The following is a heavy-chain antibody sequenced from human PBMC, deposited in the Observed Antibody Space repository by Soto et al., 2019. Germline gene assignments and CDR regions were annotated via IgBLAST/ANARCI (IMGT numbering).Heavy chain of an antibody. D-gene: IGHD1-26*01. Sequence: GGSLRLSCAASGFTFSSYAMSWVRQAPGKGMEWVSAISGSGGSTYYADSVKGRFTISRDNSKNTLYLQMNSLRAEDTAVYYCANSDSGSTGRRYYYYYGMDVWGQGTTVTVSS. V-gene: IGHV3-23*01. CDR2: ISGSGGST. CDR1: GFTFSSYA. CDR3: ANSDSGSTGRRYYYYYGMDV. J-gene: IGHJ6*02.